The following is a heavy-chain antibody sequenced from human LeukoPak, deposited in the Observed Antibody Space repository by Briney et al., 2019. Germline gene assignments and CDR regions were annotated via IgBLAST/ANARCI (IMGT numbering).Heavy chain of an antibody. V-gene: IGHV3-53*01. CDR3: ARDRYYDSSGYYYSDY. Sequence: GGSLRLSCAASGFTVSSNYMSWVRQAPGKGLEWVSVIYSGGSTYYADSVKGRFTISRDNSKNTLYVQMNSLRAEDTAVYYCARDRYYDSSGYYYSDYWGQGTLVTVSS. D-gene: IGHD3-22*01. CDR2: IYSGGST. CDR1: GFTVSSNY. J-gene: IGHJ4*02.